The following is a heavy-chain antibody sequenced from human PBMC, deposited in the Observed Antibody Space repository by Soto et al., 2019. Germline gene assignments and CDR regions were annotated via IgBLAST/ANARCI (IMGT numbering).Heavy chain of an antibody. Sequence: GESLKISCKGSGYSFTNYWIGWVRQMPGKGLEWMGIIYPGDSDTKNSPSFQGQVTISVDKSISTAYLQWSSLKAPDTAMYYCARQRAQTTFGVVMTNDYYGMDVWGQGTTVTVYS. D-gene: IGHD3-3*01. CDR3: ARQRAQTTFGVVMTNDYYGMDV. J-gene: IGHJ6*02. CDR2: IYPGDSDT. V-gene: IGHV5-51*01. CDR1: GYSFTNYW.